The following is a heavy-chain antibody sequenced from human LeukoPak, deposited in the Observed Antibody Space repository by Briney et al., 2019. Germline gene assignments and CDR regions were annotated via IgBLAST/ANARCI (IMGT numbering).Heavy chain of an antibody. D-gene: IGHD6-13*01. J-gene: IGHJ6*04. V-gene: IGHV3-23*01. CDR1: GFTFSSYA. Sequence: GGSLRLSCAASGFTFSSYAMSWVRQAPGKGLEWVSAISGSGGSTYYADSVKGRFTISRDNSKNTPYLQMTSLRAEDTAVYYCAKNSSWLGEQPLDVWGKGTTVTVSS. CDR3: AKNSSWLGEQPLDV. CDR2: ISGSGGST.